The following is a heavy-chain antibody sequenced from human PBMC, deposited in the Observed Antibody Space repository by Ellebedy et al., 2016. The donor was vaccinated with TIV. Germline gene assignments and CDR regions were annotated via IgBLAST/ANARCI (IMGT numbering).Heavy chain of an antibody. CDR3: ARDLDKSSGWYGGAAY. CDR2: IFGSGGGI. J-gene: IGHJ4*02. D-gene: IGHD6-19*01. V-gene: IGHV3-23*01. Sequence: GESLKISCAASGFSFSRYAMSWVRQAPGKGLEWVSGIFGSGGGISYADSVKGRFTISRDNSMTTLYLQMNSLRAEDTAVYYCARDLDKSSGWYGGAAYWGQGTLVTVSS. CDR1: GFSFSRYA.